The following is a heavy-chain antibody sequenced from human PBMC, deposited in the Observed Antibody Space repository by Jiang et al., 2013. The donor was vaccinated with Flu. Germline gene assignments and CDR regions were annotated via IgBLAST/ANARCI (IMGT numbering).Heavy chain of an antibody. CDR2: IYSGGFT. Sequence: VSVIYSGGFTNYADSVKGRFTVSRDNSKNTLYLQMNSLRAEDTAVYYCARASQLGAAGLFHYWGQGTLVTVSS. J-gene: IGHJ4*02. CDR3: ARASQLGAAGLFHY. V-gene: IGHV3-66*01. D-gene: IGHD6-13*01.